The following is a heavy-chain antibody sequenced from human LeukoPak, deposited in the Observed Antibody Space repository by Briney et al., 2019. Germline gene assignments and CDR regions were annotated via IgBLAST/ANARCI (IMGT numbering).Heavy chain of an antibody. D-gene: IGHD6-19*01. CDR3: ARDQAGSGWFDY. J-gene: IGHJ4*02. CDR1: GGTFSSYA. V-gene: IGHV1-69*05. CDR2: IIPIFGTA. Sequence: ASVKVSCKASGGTFSSYAISWVRQAPGQGLKWMGGIIPIFGTANYAQKFQGRVTITTDESTSTAYMELSSLRSEDTAVYYCARDQAGSGWFDYWGQGTLVTVSS.